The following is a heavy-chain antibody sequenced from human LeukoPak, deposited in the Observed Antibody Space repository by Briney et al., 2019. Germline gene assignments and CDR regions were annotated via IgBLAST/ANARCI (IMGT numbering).Heavy chain of an antibody. CDR2: IYPGDSDT. D-gene: IGHD3-22*01. CDR1: GYSFTSYW. CDR3: ARQFRRTYYYDSSGYYPFSY. J-gene: IGHJ4*02. V-gene: IGHV5-51*01. Sequence: GESLKISCKGSGYSFTSYWIGWVRQMPGKGLEWMGIIYPGDSDTRYSPSFQGQVTISADKSISTAYLQWSSPKASDTAMYYCARQFRRTYYYDSSGYYPFSYWGQGTLVTVSS.